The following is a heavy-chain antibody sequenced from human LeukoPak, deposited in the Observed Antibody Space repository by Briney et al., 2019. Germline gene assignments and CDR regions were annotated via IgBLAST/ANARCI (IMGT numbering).Heavy chain of an antibody. V-gene: IGHV4-30-4*08. CDR3: ARANSITIFGVVKTGGAFDI. CDR2: IYYSGST. D-gene: IGHD3-3*01. J-gene: IGHJ3*02. CDR1: GGSISSGDYY. Sequence: SETLSLTCTVSGGSISSGDYYWSWIRQPPGKGLEWIGYIYYSGSTYYNPSLKSRVTISVDTSKNQFSLKLSSVTAADTAVYYCARANSITIFGVVKTGGAFDIRGQGTMVTVSS.